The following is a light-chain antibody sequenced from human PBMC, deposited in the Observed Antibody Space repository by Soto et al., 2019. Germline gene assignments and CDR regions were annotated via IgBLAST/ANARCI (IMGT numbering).Light chain of an antibody. CDR1: SSDIGGYNY. J-gene: IGLJ2*01. CDR2: EVS. V-gene: IGLV2-14*01. Sequence: QSALTQPASVSGSPGQSFTISCTGTSSDIGGYNYVSWYQQHPGKAPKLMIYEVSNRPSGVSNRFSASKSGNTASLTISGLQAEDKADYYCSSYTSSNSRVVFGGGTKVTVL. CDR3: SSYTSSNSRVV.